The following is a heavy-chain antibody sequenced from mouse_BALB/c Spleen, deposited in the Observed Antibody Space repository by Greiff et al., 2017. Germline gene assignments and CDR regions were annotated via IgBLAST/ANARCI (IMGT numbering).Heavy chain of an antibody. CDR3: ATLLYGAMDY. J-gene: IGHJ4*01. D-gene: IGHD1-1*01. CDR1: GFSLTSYG. CDR2: IWAGGST. Sequence: QVQLKESGPGLVAPSQSLSITCTVSGFSLTSYGVHWVRQPPGKGLEWLGVIWAGGSTNYNSALMSRLSISKDNSKSQVFLKMNSLQTDDTAMYYCATLLYGAMDYWGQGTSVTVSS. V-gene: IGHV2-9*02.